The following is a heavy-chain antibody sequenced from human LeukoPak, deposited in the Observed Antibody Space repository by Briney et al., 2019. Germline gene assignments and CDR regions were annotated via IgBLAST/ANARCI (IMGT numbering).Heavy chain of an antibody. CDR1: GFTFSSYA. Sequence: PGGSLRLSCAASGFTFSSYAMHWVRQAPGKGLEWVAIISYDGSNKYYADSVKGRFTISRDNSKNTLYVQMNSLRAEDTAVYYCARDGNYYDSSGYLDYWGQGTLVTVSS. V-gene: IGHV3-30-3*01. CDR2: ISYDGSNK. CDR3: ARDGNYYDSSGYLDY. D-gene: IGHD3-22*01. J-gene: IGHJ4*02.